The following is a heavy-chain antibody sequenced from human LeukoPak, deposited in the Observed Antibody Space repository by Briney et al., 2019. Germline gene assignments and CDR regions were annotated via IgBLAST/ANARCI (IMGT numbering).Heavy chain of an antibody. J-gene: IGHJ4*02. Sequence: SETLPLTCTVSGDSINGYYWSWLRRPPGKGLEWIGYVYYDGSTTSNPSLKSRVTILRDTSKNQFFLRLTSVTAADTAVYYCARYSYGGFYFDYWGQGTLVTVSS. CDR2: VYYDGST. V-gene: IGHV4-59*08. CDR3: ARYSYGGFYFDY. CDR1: GDSINGYY. D-gene: IGHD5-18*01.